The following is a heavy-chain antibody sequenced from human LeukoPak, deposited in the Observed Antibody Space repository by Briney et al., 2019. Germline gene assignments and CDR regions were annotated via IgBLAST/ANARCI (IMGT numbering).Heavy chain of an antibody. J-gene: IGHJ4*02. CDR1: GFTFSSYA. D-gene: IGHD3-16*01. V-gene: IGHV3-30-3*01. CDR3: AKVPHSWGLFDS. CDR2: ISYDGSNK. Sequence: GGSLRLSCAASGFTFSSYAMHWVRQAPGKGLEWVAVISYDGSNKYYADSVKGRFTISRDNSKNTLYLQMDSLRTEDTAVYYCAKVPHSWGLFDSWGQGTLVTVSS.